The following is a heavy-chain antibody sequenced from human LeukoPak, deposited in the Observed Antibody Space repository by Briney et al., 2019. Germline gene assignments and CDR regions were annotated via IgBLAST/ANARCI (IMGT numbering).Heavy chain of an antibody. Sequence: ASVKVSCKASGYTFTGYYMHWVRQAPGQGLEWMGWINPNSGGTNYAQKFQGWVTMTRDTSISTAYMELSRLRSDDTAVYYCARGRYCSSTSCYVVGPDNWFDPWGQGTLVTVSS. J-gene: IGHJ5*02. CDR2: INPNSGGT. CDR1: GYTFTGYY. D-gene: IGHD2-2*01. CDR3: ARGRYCSSTSCYVVGPDNWFDP. V-gene: IGHV1-2*04.